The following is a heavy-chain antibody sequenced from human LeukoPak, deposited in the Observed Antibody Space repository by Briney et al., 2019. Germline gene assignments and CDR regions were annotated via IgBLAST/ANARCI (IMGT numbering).Heavy chain of an antibody. CDR3: ARGRVRARMVRGVSSDY. CDR2: INHSGST. J-gene: IGHJ4*02. Sequence: SETLSLTCAVYGGSFSGYYWSWLRQPPGKGLEWIGEINHSGSTNYNPSLKSRVTISVDTSKNQFSLKLSSVTAADTAVYYCARGRVRARMVRGVSSDYWGQGTLVTVSS. D-gene: IGHD3-10*01. CDR1: GGSFSGYY. V-gene: IGHV4-34*01.